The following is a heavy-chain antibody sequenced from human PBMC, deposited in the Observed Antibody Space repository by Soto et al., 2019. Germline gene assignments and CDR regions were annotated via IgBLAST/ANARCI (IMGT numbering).Heavy chain of an antibody. V-gene: IGHV5-51*01. CDR1: GYTFTNYW. CDR2: IYPGDSDT. CDR3: AASIFYSGMDV. Sequence: PGESLKISCKGSGYTFTNYWIGWVRQMPGKGLEWMGIIYPGDSDTKYNPSFQGQVTISADKSITTTYLRWTSLKASDTAIYYCAASIFYSGMDVWGQGTTVSAP. J-gene: IGHJ6*02.